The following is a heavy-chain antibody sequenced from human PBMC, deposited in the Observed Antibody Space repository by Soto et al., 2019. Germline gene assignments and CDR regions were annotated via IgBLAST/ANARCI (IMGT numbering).Heavy chain of an antibody. CDR3: ARLVYPSHPDYYYYGMDV. CDR1: GYSFTSYW. CDR2: IDPSDSYT. V-gene: IGHV5-10-1*01. J-gene: IGHJ6*02. D-gene: IGHD3-9*01. Sequence: GESLKISCKGSGYSFTSYWISWVRQMPGKGLERKGRIDPSDSYTNYSPYIQGHVTISADKSISTAYLQWSSLKASDTAMYYFARLVYPSHPDYYYYGMDVWGQGTTVTVSS.